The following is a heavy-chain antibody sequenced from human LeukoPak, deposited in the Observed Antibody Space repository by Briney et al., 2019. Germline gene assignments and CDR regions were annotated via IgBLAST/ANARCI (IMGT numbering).Heavy chain of an antibody. D-gene: IGHD4-17*01. J-gene: IGHJ4*02. V-gene: IGHV4-34*01. CDR3: ARTTSL. CDR2: INHSGST. CDR1: GGSFSGYY. Sequence: SETLSLTCAVYGGSFSGYYWSWIRQPPGKGLEWIGEINHSGSTNYNPSLKSRVTISVDTSKNQFSLKLSSVTAADTAVYYCARTTSLWGQGTLVTVSS.